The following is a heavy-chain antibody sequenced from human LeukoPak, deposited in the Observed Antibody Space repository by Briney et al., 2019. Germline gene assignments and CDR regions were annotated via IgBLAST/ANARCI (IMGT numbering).Heavy chain of an antibody. Sequence: PGGSLRLSCAASGFTFSDYYMSWIRQAPGKGLEWVSYISSSGSTIYYADSVKGRFTISRDNAKNSLYLQMNSLRAEDTAVYYCAREGEYCSSTSCYVGLFDYWGQGTLVTVSS. CDR1: GFTFSDYY. V-gene: IGHV3-11*04. D-gene: IGHD2-2*01. J-gene: IGHJ4*02. CDR3: AREGEYCSSTSCYVGLFDY. CDR2: ISSSGSTI.